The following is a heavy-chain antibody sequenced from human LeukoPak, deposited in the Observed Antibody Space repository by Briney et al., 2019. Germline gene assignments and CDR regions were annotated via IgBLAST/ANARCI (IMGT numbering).Heavy chain of an antibody. J-gene: IGHJ4*02. CDR2: IWFGGGNK. CDR1: GFTFSRYG. D-gene: IGHD3-10*01. Sequence: PGRSLRLSCAASGFTFSRYGMHWVRQAPGKGLGWVAVIWFGGGNKYYADSVKGRSTIPRDNSKNTLYLQMNSLRDEDTAVYYCAKDRRFGELLDYWGQGTLVTVSS. CDR3: AKDRRFGELLDY. V-gene: IGHV3-30*18.